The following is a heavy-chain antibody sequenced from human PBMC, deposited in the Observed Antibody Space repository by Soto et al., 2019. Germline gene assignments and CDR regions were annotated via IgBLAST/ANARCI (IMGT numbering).Heavy chain of an antibody. CDR3: AKALQFYGSGTPFAY. CDR1: GFAVSNTY. V-gene: IGHV3-53*02. D-gene: IGHD3-10*01. CDR2: IYNNGDS. Sequence: EVQLVETGGGLIQPGGSLRLSCAASGFAVSNTYLSWVRQAPGKGLEWVSIIYNNGDSYYPDSVRGRFTISRDTSKNMVFLQMNSLTAEDTAVYYCAKALQFYGSGTPFAYWGQGTLVTVSS. J-gene: IGHJ4*02.